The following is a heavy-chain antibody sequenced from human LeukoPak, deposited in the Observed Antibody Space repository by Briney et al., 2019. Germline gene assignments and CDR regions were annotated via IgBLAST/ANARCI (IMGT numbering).Heavy chain of an antibody. CDR1: GYTLTELS. CDR3: ARGDYCSSTSCLKGAFDI. Sequence: ASVKVSCKVSGYTLTELSMHWVRQAPGKGLEWMGGFDPEDGETIYAQKFQGRVTMTEDTSTDTAYMELSSLRSEDTAVYYCARGDYCSSTSCLKGAFDIWGQGTMVTVSS. CDR2: FDPEDGET. V-gene: IGHV1-24*01. J-gene: IGHJ3*02. D-gene: IGHD2-2*01.